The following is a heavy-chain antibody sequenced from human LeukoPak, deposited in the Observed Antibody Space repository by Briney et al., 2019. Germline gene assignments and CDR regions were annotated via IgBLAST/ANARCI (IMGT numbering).Heavy chain of an antibody. CDR3: ARILDHYDFPNNWLDP. CDR2: ISSSGGIT. D-gene: IGHD3/OR15-3a*01. V-gene: IGHV3-23*01. J-gene: IGHJ5*02. Sequence: QSGGSLRLSCAASGFTFSNYGMTWIRQAPGKGLEWVSAISSSGGITYYADSVKGRFTISRDNSKNTLYLEMNSLRGEDTAVYYCARILDHYDFPNNWLDPWGQGTLVTVSS. CDR1: GFTFSNYG.